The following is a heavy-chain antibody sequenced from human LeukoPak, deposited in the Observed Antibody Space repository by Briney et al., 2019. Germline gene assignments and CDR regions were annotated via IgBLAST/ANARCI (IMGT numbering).Heavy chain of an antibody. Sequence: PGGSLLLSCAASGFTFSSYSMNWVRPAPGKGLEWVSSSSSSSSYIYYADSVKGRFTISRDNAKNSLYLQMNSLRAEDTAVYYCARVDSAYGMDVWGQGTTVTVSS. CDR1: GFTFSSYS. CDR2: SSSSSSYI. V-gene: IGHV3-21*01. J-gene: IGHJ6*02. D-gene: IGHD2-15*01. CDR3: ARVDSAYGMDV.